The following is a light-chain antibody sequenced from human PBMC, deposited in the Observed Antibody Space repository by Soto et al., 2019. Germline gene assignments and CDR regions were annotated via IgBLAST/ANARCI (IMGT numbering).Light chain of an antibody. CDR1: QDIGTD. V-gene: IGKV1-17*01. CDR3: VQHYSYPLT. CDR2: EAS. Sequence: DIQMTQSPSSLSASVGDRVTITCRASQDIGTDLGWYQQKPGKAPWRLIYEASNLQSGVPSRFSGSGSGTEFTLTVSSLQPEDFAAYYCVQHYSYPLTFGGGTKVEIK. J-gene: IGKJ4*01.